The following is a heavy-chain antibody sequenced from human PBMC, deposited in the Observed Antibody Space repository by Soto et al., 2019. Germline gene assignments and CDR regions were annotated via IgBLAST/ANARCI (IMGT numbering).Heavy chain of an antibody. V-gene: IGHV1-18*04. CDR1: GFDFPAYT. CDR2: ISTSNGVT. D-gene: IGHD2-21*01. J-gene: IGHJ4*02. CDR3: AGTGIVNRGDCDY. Sequence: QVHLVQSGPEVKKPGASVNVSCETYGFDFPAYTISWVRQAPGQGLEWMGWISTSNGVTHYEQHCQCRVNITADKSTSTVYMEVRRMKSDDTAGYCCAGTGIVNRGDCDYGGQGTLFTVSS.